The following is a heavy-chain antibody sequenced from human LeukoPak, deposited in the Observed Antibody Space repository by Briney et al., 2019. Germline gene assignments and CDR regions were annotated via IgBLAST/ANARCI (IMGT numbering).Heavy chain of an antibody. CDR2: IYTSGST. V-gene: IGHV4-61*02. D-gene: IGHD2-2*01. Sequence: PSETLSLTCTVSGGSISSGSYYWSWIRQPAGKGLEWFGRIYTSGSTNYNPSLQSRVTISVDTSKNQFSLKLSSVTAADTAVYYCARAGYCSSTSCYWYYYYYMDVWGKGTTVTVSS. J-gene: IGHJ6*03. CDR1: GGSISSGSYY. CDR3: ARAGYCSSTSCYWYYYYYMDV.